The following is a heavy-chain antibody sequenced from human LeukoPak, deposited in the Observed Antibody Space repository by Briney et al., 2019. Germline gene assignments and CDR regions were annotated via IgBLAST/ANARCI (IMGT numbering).Heavy chain of an antibody. Sequence: SETLSLTCTVSGGSVSSGGYYWNWIRQHPGKGLEWIGYIYHSGSTYYNPSLRSRVTISRDTSKNQFSLKLSSVTAADTAIYYCARANYYDSGGYLPVVYPSDYWGQGTLVTVSS. D-gene: IGHD3-22*01. CDR1: GGSVSSGGYY. J-gene: IGHJ4*02. CDR3: ARANYYDSGGYLPVVYPSDY. V-gene: IGHV4-31*03. CDR2: IYHSGST.